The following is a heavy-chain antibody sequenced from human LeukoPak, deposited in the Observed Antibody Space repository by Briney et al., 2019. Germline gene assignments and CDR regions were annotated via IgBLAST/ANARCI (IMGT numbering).Heavy chain of an antibody. D-gene: IGHD1-26*01. CDR2: IYHSGST. V-gene: IGHV4-4*02. J-gene: IGHJ4*02. CDR1: GGSISSSNW. Sequence: NSSETLSLTCAVSGGSISSSNWWSWVRQPPGKGLEWIGEIYHSGSTNYNPSLKSRVTISVDKSKNQFSLKLSSVTAADTAVYYCARDVEGATLFDYWGQGTLVTVSS. CDR3: ARDVEGATLFDY.